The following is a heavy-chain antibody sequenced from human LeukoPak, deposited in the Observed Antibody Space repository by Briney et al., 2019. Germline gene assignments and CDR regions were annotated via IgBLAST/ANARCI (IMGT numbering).Heavy chain of an antibody. Sequence: GGYLRLSCAASGFTVSSNYMSWVRQAQGKGLEWVAVIYSGGSTYYADSVKARFTISRDNSKNTLYLQMNSLRAEDTAVYYCASLVAGIDYWGQGTLVTVSS. D-gene: IGHD6-19*01. CDR2: IYSGGST. V-gene: IGHV3-53*01. CDR1: GFTVSSNY. J-gene: IGHJ4*02. CDR3: ASLVAGIDY.